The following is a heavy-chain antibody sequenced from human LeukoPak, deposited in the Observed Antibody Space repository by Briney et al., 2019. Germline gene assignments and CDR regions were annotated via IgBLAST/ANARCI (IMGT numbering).Heavy chain of an antibody. CDR3: SKDLTSDFGGDLDP. D-gene: IGHD3-10*01. CDR1: GFSFGSYG. Sequence: GGSLRLSCAASGFSFGSYGMHWVRQAPGKGLEWVALISFDGSQKYYADSVKGRFTISRDNSKSTVYLQMNSLRVEDAAVYYCSKDLTSDFGGDLDPWGQGTLVTVSS. CDR2: ISFDGSQK. J-gene: IGHJ5*02. V-gene: IGHV3-30*02.